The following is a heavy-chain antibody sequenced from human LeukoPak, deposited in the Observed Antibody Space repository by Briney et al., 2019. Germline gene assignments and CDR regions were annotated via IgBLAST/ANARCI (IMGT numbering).Heavy chain of an antibody. V-gene: IGHV2-5*01. Sequence: KESGPTLVNPTQTLTLTCTFSGFSLSTSGVGVGWIRQPPGKALEWLALIYWNDDKRYSPSLKSRLTITKDTSKNQVVLTMTNMDPVDTATYYCAHRQTHYYDSSGYYPFDYWGQGTLVTVSS. D-gene: IGHD3-22*01. J-gene: IGHJ4*02. CDR3: AHRQTHYYDSSGYYPFDY. CDR2: IYWNDDK. CDR1: GFSLSTSGVG.